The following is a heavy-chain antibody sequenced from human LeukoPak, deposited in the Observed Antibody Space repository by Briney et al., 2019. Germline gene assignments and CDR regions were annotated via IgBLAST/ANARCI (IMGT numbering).Heavy chain of an antibody. CDR3: AISSSWPTFDY. Sequence: SETLSLTCTVSGGSINNYYWSWIRQSPGKGLEWIGYIYDSGGTNYNPSLKSRVTISVDTSKQLSLKLNSVTAADTALYYCAISSSWPTFDYWGQGTLVTVSS. CDR1: GGSINNYY. D-gene: IGHD6-13*01. J-gene: IGHJ4*02. CDR2: IYDSGGT. V-gene: IGHV4-59*01.